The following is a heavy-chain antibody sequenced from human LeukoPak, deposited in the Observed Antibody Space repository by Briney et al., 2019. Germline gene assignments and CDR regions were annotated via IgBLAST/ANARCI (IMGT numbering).Heavy chain of an antibody. CDR3: ARPDGYGLVGI. J-gene: IGHJ3*02. CDR2: IYNSGYT. D-gene: IGHD3-10*01. Sequence: SETLSLTCTVSGGSISGSTYYWGWIRQPPGKGLEWIGSIYNSGYTYYNPSLESRVTISVDTSKNQFSLKVNSVTAADTAVYYCARPDGYGLVGIWGQGTMVTVSS. CDR1: GGSISGSTYY. V-gene: IGHV4-39*07.